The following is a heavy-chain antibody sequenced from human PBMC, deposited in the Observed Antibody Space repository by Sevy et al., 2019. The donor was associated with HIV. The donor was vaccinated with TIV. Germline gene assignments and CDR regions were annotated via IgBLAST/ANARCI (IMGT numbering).Heavy chain of an antibody. CDR2: ISYDGSHK. CDR1: GFIFGSYA. J-gene: IGHJ4*02. V-gene: IGHV3-30-3*01. Sequence: GGSLRLSCAASGFIFGSYAMNWVRQAPGKGLEWVAVISYDGSHKYYADSVKGRFTISRDSCKNTLYLQMHSLRTDDTAVYYCAREKGSSWSSFDYWGQGTLVTVSS. CDR3: AREKGSSWSSFDY. D-gene: IGHD6-13*01.